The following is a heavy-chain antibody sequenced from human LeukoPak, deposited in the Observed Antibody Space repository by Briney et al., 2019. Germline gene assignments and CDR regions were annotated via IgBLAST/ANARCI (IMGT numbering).Heavy chain of an antibody. CDR2: ISSSSSYI. Sequence: GGSLRLSCAASGFTFSSYSMNWVRQAPGKGLECVSSISSSSSYIYYADSVKGRFTISRDNAKNSLYLQMNSLRAEDTAVYYCARVYDSSGYYYARYYFDYWGQGTLVTVSS. D-gene: IGHD3-22*01. V-gene: IGHV3-21*01. CDR3: ARVYDSSGYYYARYYFDY. CDR1: GFTFSSYS. J-gene: IGHJ4*02.